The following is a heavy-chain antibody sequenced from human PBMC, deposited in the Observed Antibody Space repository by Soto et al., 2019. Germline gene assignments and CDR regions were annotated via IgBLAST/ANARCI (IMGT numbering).Heavy chain of an antibody. Sequence: PSETLSLTCTVSGGSISNYYWSWIRQPAGKGLEWIGRIYTSGNTNYNPSLKGRVTMSVDMSKNQFSLKLSSVAAADTAVYYCARDENGDNGRGFDPWGQGTLVTASS. CDR3: ARDENGDNGRGFDP. V-gene: IGHV4-4*07. J-gene: IGHJ5*02. CDR1: GGSISNYY. D-gene: IGHD4-17*01. CDR2: IYTSGNT.